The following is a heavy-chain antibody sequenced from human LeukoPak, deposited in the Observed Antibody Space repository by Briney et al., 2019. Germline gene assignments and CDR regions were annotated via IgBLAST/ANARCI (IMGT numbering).Heavy chain of an antibody. V-gene: IGHV4-30-2*01. CDR3: ARANKGIDFPLPYFDY. D-gene: IGHD3-3*01. CDR1: GGSISSGGYY. J-gene: IGHJ4*02. Sequence: SQTLSLTCTVSGGSISSGGYYRSWIRQPPGKGLEWIGYIYHSGSTYYNPSLKSRVTISVDRSKNQFSLKLSSVTAADTAVYYCARANKGIDFPLPYFDYWGQGTLVTVSS. CDR2: IYHSGST.